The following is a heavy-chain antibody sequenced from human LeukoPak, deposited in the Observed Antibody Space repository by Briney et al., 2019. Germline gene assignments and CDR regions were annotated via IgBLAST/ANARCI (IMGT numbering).Heavy chain of an antibody. CDR2: IIPIFGTA. D-gene: IGHD2-2*01. V-gene: IGHV1-69*13. J-gene: IGHJ3*02. CDR1: GGTFSSYA. Sequence: ASVKVSCKASGGTFSSYAISWVRQAPGQGLEWMGGIIPIFGTANYAQKFQGRVTITADESTSTAYMELSSLRSEDTAVYYCAREPVPADSARAFDIWGQGTMVTVSS. CDR3: AREPVPADSARAFDI.